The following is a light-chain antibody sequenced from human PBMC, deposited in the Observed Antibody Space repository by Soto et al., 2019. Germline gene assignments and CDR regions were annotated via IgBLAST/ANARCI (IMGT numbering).Light chain of an antibody. Sequence: EIVLTQSPGTLSLSPLEIATLSFRASQSVSTYLAWYQQRPGQAPRLLIYDASYRATDIPPRFSGSGSGTDFTLTISSLQPEDFAVYYCQQRSSWPPTITFGQGTRLEIK. CDR2: DAS. CDR1: QSVSTY. J-gene: IGKJ5*01. CDR3: QQRSSWPPTIT. V-gene: IGKV3-11*01.